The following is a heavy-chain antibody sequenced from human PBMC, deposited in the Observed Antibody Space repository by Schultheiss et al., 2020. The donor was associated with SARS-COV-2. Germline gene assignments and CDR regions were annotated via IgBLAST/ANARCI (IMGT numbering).Heavy chain of an antibody. CDR3: AGGGSGSYYRGWFDP. Sequence: SQTLSLTCTVSGGSISSYYWSWIRQPAGKGLEWIGRIYTSDSTNYNPSLKSRVTMSVDTSKNQFSLKLSSVTAADTAVYYCAGGGSGSYYRGWFDPWGQGTLVTVSS. CDR2: IYTSDST. D-gene: IGHD3-10*01. CDR1: GGSISSYY. V-gene: IGHV4-4*07. J-gene: IGHJ5*02.